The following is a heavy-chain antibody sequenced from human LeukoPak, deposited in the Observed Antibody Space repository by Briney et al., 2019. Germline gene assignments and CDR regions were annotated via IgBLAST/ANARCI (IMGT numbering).Heavy chain of an antibody. CDR3: ARERRYYDFWSGYYNYYYYYMDV. CDR1: GFTFSSYS. D-gene: IGHD3-3*01. CDR2: ISSSSSTI. J-gene: IGHJ6*03. Sequence: GGSLRLSRAASGFTFSSYSMNWVRQAPGKGLEGVSYISSSSSTIYYADSVKGRFTISRDNAKNSLYLQMNSLRAEDTAVYYCARERRYYDFWSGYYNYYYYYMDVWGKGTTVTVSS. V-gene: IGHV3-48*01.